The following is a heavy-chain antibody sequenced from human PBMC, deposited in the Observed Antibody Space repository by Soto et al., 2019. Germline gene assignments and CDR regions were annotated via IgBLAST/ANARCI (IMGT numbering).Heavy chain of an antibody. CDR2: INHSGST. J-gene: IGHJ4*02. Sequence: PSETLSLTCAVYGGSFSGYYWSWIRQPPGKGLEWIGEINHSGSTNYNPSLKSRVTISVDTSKNQFSLKLSSVTAADTAVYYCAREGMPRYYDFWSGYLSYFDYWGQGTLVTVSS. CDR3: AREGMPRYYDFWSGYLSYFDY. V-gene: IGHV4-34*01. CDR1: GGSFSGYY. D-gene: IGHD3-3*01.